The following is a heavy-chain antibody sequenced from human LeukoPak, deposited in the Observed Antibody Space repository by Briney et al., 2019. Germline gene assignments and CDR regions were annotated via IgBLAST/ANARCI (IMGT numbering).Heavy chain of an antibody. J-gene: IGHJ6*03. D-gene: IGHD3-10*01. CDR3: ARQLYSSGSYYAPMDV. Sequence: SETLSLTCTVSGYSISSGYYWGWIRQPPGKGLEWIGSIYHSGSTYYNPSLKSRVTVSLDTSKNQFSLKLSSVTATDTAVYYCARQLYSSGSYYAPMDVWGKGTTVTISS. CDR1: GYSISSGYY. V-gene: IGHV4-38-2*02. CDR2: IYHSGST.